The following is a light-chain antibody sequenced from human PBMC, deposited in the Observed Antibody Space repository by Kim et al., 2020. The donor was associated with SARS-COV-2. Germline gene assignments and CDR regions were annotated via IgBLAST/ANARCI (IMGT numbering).Light chain of an antibody. CDR3: QQCNSYPYT. CDR2: KAS. CDR1: QSISSC. J-gene: IGKJ2*01. Sequence: DIQMAQSPSTLSVSVGDRVTITCRASQSISSCLAWYQQKPGKAPKLLIYKASSLESGVPSSFSGSGSGTEFTLTISSLQPDDFATYYCQQCNSYPYTFGQGTKLEI. V-gene: IGKV1-5*03.